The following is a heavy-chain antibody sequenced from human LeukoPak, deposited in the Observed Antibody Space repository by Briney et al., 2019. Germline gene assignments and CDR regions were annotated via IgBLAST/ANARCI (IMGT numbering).Heavy chain of an antibody. CDR1: GFTFSSHA. J-gene: IGHJ4*02. CDR3: ARDRSTKYSLDY. V-gene: IGHV3-30-3*01. Sequence: GGSLRLSCAASGFTFSSHAMHWVRQAPGKGLEGVTFISYDGSTIYYADSVKGRFTISRDNSKNTLYLQMSSLRPEDTAVYYCARDRSTKYSLDYWGQGTLATVSS. CDR2: ISYDGSTI. D-gene: IGHD2/OR15-2a*01.